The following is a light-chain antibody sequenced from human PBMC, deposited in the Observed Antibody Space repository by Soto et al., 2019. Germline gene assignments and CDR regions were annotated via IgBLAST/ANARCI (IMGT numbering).Light chain of an antibody. J-gene: IGLJ2*01. Sequence: QSALTQPPSASGSPGQSVTISCTGTSSDVGGYNYVCWYQQYPGKAPKLMIYDVSKRPSGVADRFSGSKLGNTASLTVSGLQAEDEADYYCSSYAGGNVVVFGGGTQLTVL. V-gene: IGLV2-8*01. CDR1: SSDVGGYNY. CDR3: SSYAGGNVVV. CDR2: DVS.